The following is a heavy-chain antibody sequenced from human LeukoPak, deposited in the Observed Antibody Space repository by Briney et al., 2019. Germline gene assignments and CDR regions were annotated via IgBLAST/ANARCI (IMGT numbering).Heavy chain of an antibody. D-gene: IGHD3-22*01. Sequence: GESLKISCKGSGYSFTSYSIGWVRQMPGKGLEWMGLIYPGDSDTRYSPSFQGQVTISADKSISTAYLQWSSLKASDTAMYYCARGGQDSSGYYYSLGYWGQGTLVTVSS. CDR2: IYPGDSDT. CDR1: GYSFTSYS. V-gene: IGHV5-51*01. CDR3: ARGGQDSSGYYYSLGY. J-gene: IGHJ4*02.